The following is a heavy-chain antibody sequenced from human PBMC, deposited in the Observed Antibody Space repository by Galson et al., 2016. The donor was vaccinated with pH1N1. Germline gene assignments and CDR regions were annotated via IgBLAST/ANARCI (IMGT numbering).Heavy chain of an antibody. CDR3: AREPYFPPNFDK. Sequence: SLRLSCAASGFMFSGYTMNWVRQAPGKGPEWVSSISSSSRNIYHADSMKGRFTISRDNAKNSLYLQINNLRAEDTAVYYCAREPYFPPNFDKWGRGTLVTVSS. D-gene: IGHD2-21*01. J-gene: IGHJ4*02. CDR1: GFMFSGYT. V-gene: IGHV3-21*01. CDR2: ISSSSRNI.